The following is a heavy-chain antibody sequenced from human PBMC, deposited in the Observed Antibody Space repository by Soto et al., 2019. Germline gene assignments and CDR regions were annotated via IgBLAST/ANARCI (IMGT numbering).Heavy chain of an antibody. CDR3: AKKVKSGTGSQSFDY. J-gene: IGHJ4*02. V-gene: IGHV3-23*01. Sequence: GGSLRLSCAASGFTFSSYSMSWVRQAPGKGLEWVSGFRTGGDDGTTYYADSVKGRFTISRDNSKNTLFLQMNSLRAEDTAIYYCAKKVKSGTGSQSFDYWVKGTMGTVSA. D-gene: IGHD3-10*01. CDR1: GFTFSSYS. CDR2: FRTGGDDGTT.